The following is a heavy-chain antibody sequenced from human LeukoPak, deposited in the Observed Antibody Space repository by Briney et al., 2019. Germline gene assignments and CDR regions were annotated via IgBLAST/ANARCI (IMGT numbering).Heavy chain of an antibody. Sequence: SETLSLTCAVYGGSFSGYYWSWIRQPPGKGLEWIGEINHSGSTNYNPSLKSRVTILVDTSKNQFSLKLSSVTAADTAVYYCASSGYSSSWGIDYWGQGTLVTVSS. CDR2: INHSGST. CDR1: GGSFSGYY. V-gene: IGHV4-34*01. J-gene: IGHJ4*02. CDR3: ASSGYSSSWGIDY. D-gene: IGHD6-13*01.